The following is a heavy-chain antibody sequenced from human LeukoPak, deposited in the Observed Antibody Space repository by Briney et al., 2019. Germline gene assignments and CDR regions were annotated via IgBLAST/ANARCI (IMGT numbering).Heavy chain of an antibody. CDR3: ARSDYWFDY. D-gene: IGHD4-17*01. V-gene: IGHV3-23*01. Sequence: GGSLRLSCAASGSTFSSFAMIWFRQAPGKGLEWVSTISGSGGDIYYADSVKGRFTISRDNSKNTLYLQMNSLRVEDTAVYYCARSDYWFDYWGQGTLVTVSS. CDR1: GSTFSSFA. CDR2: ISGSGGDI. J-gene: IGHJ4*02.